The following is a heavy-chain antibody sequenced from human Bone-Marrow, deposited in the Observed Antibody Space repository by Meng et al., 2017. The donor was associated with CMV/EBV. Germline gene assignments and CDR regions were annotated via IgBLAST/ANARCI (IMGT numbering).Heavy chain of an antibody. Sequence: GGSLRLSCAASGFTFSSYWMSWVRQAPGKGLEWVANIKQDGSEKYYVDSVKGRFTISRDNAKNSLYLQMNSLRAEDTAVYYCARDREYNWNYLPYYYYYGMDVWGQGTTVTVSS. CDR1: GFTFSSYW. J-gene: IGHJ6*02. CDR2: IKQDGSEK. D-gene: IGHD1-7*01. V-gene: IGHV3-7*01. CDR3: ARDREYNWNYLPYYYYYGMDV.